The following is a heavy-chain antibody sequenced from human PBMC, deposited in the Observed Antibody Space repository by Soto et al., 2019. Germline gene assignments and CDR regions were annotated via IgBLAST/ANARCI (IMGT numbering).Heavy chain of an antibody. V-gene: IGHV4-61*01. CDR2: IYYSGSA. CDR1: GGAVSGGSYY. Sequence: SLTKALPWTVAGGAVSGGSYYWSWIRQPPGKGLEWVGYIYYSGSATYNPCLKSRVTISVDTSKNQFSLKLSSVTAADTAVYYCARVSRDSSGSIMRFDYWGQGTLVTVSS. D-gene: IGHD3-22*01. J-gene: IGHJ4*02. CDR3: ARVSRDSSGSIMRFDY.